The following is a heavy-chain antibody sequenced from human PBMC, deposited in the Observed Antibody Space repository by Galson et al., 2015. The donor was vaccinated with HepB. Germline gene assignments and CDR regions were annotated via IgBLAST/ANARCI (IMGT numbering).Heavy chain of an antibody. CDR2: TYYTSKWNN. J-gene: IGHJ4*02. CDR3: AREQMNVFAY. CDR1: GDSVSRNTVA. D-gene: IGHD1-1*01. Sequence: CAISGDSVSRNTVAWNWIRQSPSRGLEWLGRTYYTSKWNNNYAVSVKSRITINPDTSKNQISLQLNSVTPEDTAVYYCAREQMNVFAYWGQGALVTVSS. V-gene: IGHV6-1*01.